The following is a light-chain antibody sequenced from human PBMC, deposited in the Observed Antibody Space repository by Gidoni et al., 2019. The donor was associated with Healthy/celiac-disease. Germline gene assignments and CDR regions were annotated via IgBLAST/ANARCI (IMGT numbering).Light chain of an antibody. CDR2: WAS. CDR3: QQYYGTPT. J-gene: IGKJ2*01. Sequence: DIVMTQSPDSLAVSLGERATINCKSSQSVLYSSNNKNYLAWYQQKPGQPPKLLIYWASTRESGVSDRFSGSGSGTDFTLTISSLQAEDVAVYYCQQYYGTPTFGQGTKLEIK. CDR1: QSVLYSSNNKNY. V-gene: IGKV4-1*01.